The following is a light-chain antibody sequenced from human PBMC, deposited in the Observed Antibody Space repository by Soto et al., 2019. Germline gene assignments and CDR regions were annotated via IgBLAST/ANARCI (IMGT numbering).Light chain of an antibody. CDR2: EGS. J-gene: IGLJ1*01. Sequence: QSALTQPASVSGSPGQSNTISCTGSSSDVGSYNLVSWYQQHPGKAPKLMIYEGSKRPSGVSNRFSGSKSGNTASLTISGLQAEDEADYYCCSYAGGGSYVFGPGTKLTVL. V-gene: IGLV2-23*01. CDR3: CSYAGGGSYV. CDR1: SSDVGSYNL.